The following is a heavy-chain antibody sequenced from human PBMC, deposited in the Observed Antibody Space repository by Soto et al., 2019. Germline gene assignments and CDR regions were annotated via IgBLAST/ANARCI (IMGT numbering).Heavy chain of an antibody. V-gene: IGHV3-48*02. J-gene: IGHJ4*02. CDR1: GFSLSNSG. D-gene: IGHD5-12*01. CDR3: ATEGPNGYFPYYIEA. CDR2: ISRSHSAI. Sequence: PGGSLRLSCLASGFSLSNSGMFWVRQAPGKGLEWISYISRSHSAIYYADSVKGRFTVSRDNAKNSIFLQMNSLTDEDRAVYYCATEGPNGYFPYYIEAWGQGVPVTVSS.